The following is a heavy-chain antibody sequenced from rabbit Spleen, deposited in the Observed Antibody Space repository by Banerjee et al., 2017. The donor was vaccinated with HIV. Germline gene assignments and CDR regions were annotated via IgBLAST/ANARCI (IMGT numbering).Heavy chain of an antibody. CDR1: GFDFSSYW. V-gene: IGHV1S45*01. J-gene: IGHJ6*01. CDR3: ARDSGSSFSSYGMDL. Sequence: QEPLVESGGGLVTPGGNLTLTCTASGFDFSSYWMSWVRQAPGKGLEWIACIDSGSSGFTYFASWTKGRFTISKTSSTTVTLQMTSLTAADTATYFCARDSGSSFSSYGMDLWGPGTWSPS. D-gene: IGHD8-1*01. CDR2: IDSGSSGFT.